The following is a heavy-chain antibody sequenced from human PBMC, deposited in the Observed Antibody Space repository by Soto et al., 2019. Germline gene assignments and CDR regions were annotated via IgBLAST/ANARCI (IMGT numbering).Heavy chain of an antibody. D-gene: IGHD6-6*01. CDR1: GYTFTIHD. CDR2: LNPHSGKT. J-gene: IGHJ4*02. Sequence: ASVKVSCKASGYTFTIHDIHWVRQAPGQGLEWMAGLNPHSGKTAYAQKFQGRLTMTGNASTSTAYMELSSLRSEDTAMYYCARVSSIAASRSFASWGQGNLVAVSS. V-gene: IGHV1-8*01. CDR3: ARVSSIAASRSFAS.